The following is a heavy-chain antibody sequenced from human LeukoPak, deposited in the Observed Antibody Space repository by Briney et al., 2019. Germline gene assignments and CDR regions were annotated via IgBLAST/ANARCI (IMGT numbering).Heavy chain of an antibody. V-gene: IGHV3-21*04. CDR2: ISSSSSYI. CDR3: AKDRSYGLDV. Sequence: GGSLRLSCAASGFTFSSYSMNWVRQAPRKGLEWVSSISSSSSYIYYADSVKGRFTISRDNSRNTLYLQMSSLRADDTALYFCAKDRSYGLDVWGQGTTVTVPS. J-gene: IGHJ6*02. CDR1: GFTFSSYS.